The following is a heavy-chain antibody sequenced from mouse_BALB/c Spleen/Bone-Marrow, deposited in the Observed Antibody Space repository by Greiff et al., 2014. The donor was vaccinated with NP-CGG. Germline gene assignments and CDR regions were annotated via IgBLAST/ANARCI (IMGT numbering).Heavy chain of an antibody. D-gene: IGHD2-10*02. CDR1: GYTFTTYW. CDR2: TDPSDSET. J-gene: IGHJ3*01. V-gene: IGHV1-61*01. Sequence: QVQLQQAGAELVRPGTSVKLSCKASGYTFTTYWMNWVRQRPGQGLEWIGMTDPSDSETHYNQMFKDKATLTVDKSSSTAYMQLGSLTSEDSAVYYCARGYGNSVAWFAYWGQGTLVTVSA. CDR3: ARGYGNSVAWFAY.